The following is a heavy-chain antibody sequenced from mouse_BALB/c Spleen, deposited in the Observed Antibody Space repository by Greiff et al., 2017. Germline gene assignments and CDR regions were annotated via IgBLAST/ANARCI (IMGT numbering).Heavy chain of an antibody. Sequence: VQLKQSGPGLVKPSQSLSLTCTVTGYSITSDYAWNWIWQFPGNKLEWMGYISYSGSTSYNPSLKGRISITRDTSKNQFFLQLNSVTTEDTATYYCARAYYGYEDYAMDYWGQGTSVTVSS. CDR1: GYSITSDYA. J-gene: IGHJ4*01. CDR2: ISYSGST. D-gene: IGHD1-2*01. CDR3: ARAYYGYEDYAMDY. V-gene: IGHV3-2*02.